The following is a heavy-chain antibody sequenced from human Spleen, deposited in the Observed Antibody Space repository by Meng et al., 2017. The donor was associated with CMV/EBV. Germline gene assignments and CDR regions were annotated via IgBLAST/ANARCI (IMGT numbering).Heavy chain of an antibody. CDR3: ARETGTTGPR. V-gene: IGHV1-2*02. CDR2: INPNSGGT. J-gene: IGHJ4*02. CDR1: GYTFTTYA. D-gene: IGHD1-7*01. Sequence: KVSCKASGYTFTTYALYWVRQAPGQGLEWMGWINPNSGGTNYAQKFQGRVTMTRDTSISTAYMELSRLRSDDTAVYYCARETGTTGPRWGQGTLVTVSS.